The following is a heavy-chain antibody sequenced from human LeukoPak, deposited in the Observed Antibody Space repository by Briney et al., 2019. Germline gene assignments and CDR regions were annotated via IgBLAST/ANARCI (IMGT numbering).Heavy chain of an antibody. Sequence: NPSETLSLTCAVYGGSFSGYYWSWIRQPPGKGLEWIGEINHSGSTNYNPSLKSRVTISVDTSKNQFSLKLSSVTAADTAVYYCARKWVHNTLDIWGQGTMVTVSS. D-gene: IGHD1-26*01. V-gene: IGHV4-34*01. J-gene: IGHJ3*02. CDR1: GGSFSGYY. CDR3: ARKWVHNTLDI. CDR2: INHSGST.